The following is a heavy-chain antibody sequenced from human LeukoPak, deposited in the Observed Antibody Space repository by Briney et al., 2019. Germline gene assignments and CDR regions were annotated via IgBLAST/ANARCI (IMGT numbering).Heavy chain of an antibody. V-gene: IGHV1-69*01. J-gene: IGHJ4*02. CDR3: ARTSSSGWYRSYYFDY. CDR2: IIPIFGTA. CDR1: GGTFSSYA. D-gene: IGHD6-19*01. Sequence: ASVKVSCKASGGTFSSYAISWVRQAPGQGLEWMGGIIPIFGTANYAQKFQGRVTITADESTSTAYMELSSLRSEDTAVYYCARTSSSGWYRSYYFDYWGQGTLVTVSS.